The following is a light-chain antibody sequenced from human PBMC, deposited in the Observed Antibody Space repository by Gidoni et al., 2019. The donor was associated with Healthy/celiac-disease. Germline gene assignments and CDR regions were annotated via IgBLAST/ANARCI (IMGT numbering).Light chain of an antibody. CDR1: HDNSNY. Sequence: DIQMIPSPSSLSAAVGDRVTITSQASHDNSNYLNGYQQKSGKAPKHLIYDAANLETGAPSRLSGSGSGTDFIFTIISLQPEDIATYYCRQYDNRPLTFGGGTKVEIK. CDR2: DAA. V-gene: IGKV1-33*01. J-gene: IGKJ4*01. CDR3: RQYDNRPLT.